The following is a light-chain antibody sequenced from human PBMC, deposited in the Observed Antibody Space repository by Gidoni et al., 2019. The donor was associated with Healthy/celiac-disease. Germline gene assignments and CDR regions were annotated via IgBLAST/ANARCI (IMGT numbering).Light chain of an antibody. J-gene: IGLJ3*02. Sequence: SSELTQDPAVSVALGQTVRITCQGDSLRRYYASWYQQKPGQAPVLVIYGKNTRPSGIPDRFSGSSSGNPASLTITGAQAEDEADYYCNSRDSSGNLWVFGGGTKLTVL. CDR1: SLRRYY. CDR3: NSRDSSGNLWV. CDR2: GKN. V-gene: IGLV3-19*01.